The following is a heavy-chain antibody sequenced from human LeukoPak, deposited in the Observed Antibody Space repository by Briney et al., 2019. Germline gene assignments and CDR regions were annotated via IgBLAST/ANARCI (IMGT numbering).Heavy chain of an antibody. Sequence: SQTLSLTCTVSGGSISSGSYYWSWIRQPAGKGLEWIGGIYTSGSTNYNPSLKSRVTRSVDTSKNQFSLKLSSVTAADTAVYYCAITRLGTFDIWGQGTMVTVSS. D-gene: IGHD4-11*01. V-gene: IGHV4-61*02. J-gene: IGHJ3*02. CDR2: IYTSGST. CDR3: AITRLGTFDI. CDR1: GGSISSGSYY.